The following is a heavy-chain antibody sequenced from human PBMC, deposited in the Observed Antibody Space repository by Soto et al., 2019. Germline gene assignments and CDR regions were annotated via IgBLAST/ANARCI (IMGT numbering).Heavy chain of an antibody. CDR3: ATRITVFGLLIPPFDT. J-gene: IGHJ5*02. CDR2: INHTGGT. CDR1: GGSVNGYY. V-gene: IGHV4-34*01. Sequence: PSETLSLTCAVYGGSVNGYYWNWIRQPPGKGLEWIGEINHTGGTHYNPSLKSRVTMSVDTSKNQFSLRSSSVTAADTAIYYCATRITVFGLLIPPFDTWGQGTPVTVSS. D-gene: IGHD3-3*01.